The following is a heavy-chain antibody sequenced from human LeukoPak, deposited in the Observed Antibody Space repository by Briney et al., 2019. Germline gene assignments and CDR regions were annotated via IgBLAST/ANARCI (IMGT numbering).Heavy chain of an antibody. Sequence: SQTLSLTCTVSGGSISSGGFCWGWLRQHPGKGMEWIGYIYYSGSTYYNPSLKSRLSLSVDTSKNQFSLRLSSVTAADTAVYYCARASRIVVVPAAILNWFDPWGQGTLVTVSS. D-gene: IGHD2-2*01. CDR1: GGSISSGGFC. V-gene: IGHV4-31*03. CDR3: ARASRIVVVPAAILNWFDP. CDR2: IYYSGST. J-gene: IGHJ5*02.